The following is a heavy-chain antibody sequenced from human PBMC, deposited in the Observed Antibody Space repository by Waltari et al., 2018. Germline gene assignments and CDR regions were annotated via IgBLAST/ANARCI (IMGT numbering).Heavy chain of an antibody. V-gene: IGHV4-59*08. CDR3: ARHTVLVTSTGVFDY. D-gene: IGHD3-3*02. CDR1: TYH. CDR2: VSYTGNT. J-gene: IGHJ4*02. Sequence: TYHWSWSRQVPGKGLEWIGYVSYTGNTIYNPSLESRVIISVDTSTNQVSLKLSSVTAADTAVYYCARHTVLVTSTGVFDYRGQGTLVTVSS.